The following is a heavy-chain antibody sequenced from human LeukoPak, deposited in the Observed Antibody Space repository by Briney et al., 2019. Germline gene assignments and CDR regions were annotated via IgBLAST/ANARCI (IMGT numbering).Heavy chain of an antibody. CDR3: QVVGYGDYLGQYYFDY. Sequence: ATVKISCKVSGYTFTDYYMHWVQQAPGKGLEWMGLVDPEDGETIYAEKFQGRVTITADTSTDTAYMELSSLRSEDTAVYYCQVVGYGDYLGQYYFDYWGQGTLVTVSS. D-gene: IGHD4-17*01. CDR1: GYTFTDYY. V-gene: IGHV1-69-2*01. J-gene: IGHJ4*02. CDR2: VDPEDGET.